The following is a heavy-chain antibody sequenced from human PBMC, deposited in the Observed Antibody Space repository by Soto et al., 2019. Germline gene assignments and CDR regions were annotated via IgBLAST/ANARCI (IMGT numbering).Heavy chain of an antibody. CDR1: GGYIRSSSYY. J-gene: IGHJ4*02. Sequence: PSETLSLTCTVSGGYIRSSSYYWGWIRQPPGKGLEWIGSIYYSGSTYYNPSLKSRVTISVDKSKNQFSLKLSSVTAADTAVYYCARGISGGRHFDYWGQGTLVTVSS. V-gene: IGHV4-39*07. CDR2: IYYSGST. D-gene: IGHD2-15*01. CDR3: ARGISGGRHFDY.